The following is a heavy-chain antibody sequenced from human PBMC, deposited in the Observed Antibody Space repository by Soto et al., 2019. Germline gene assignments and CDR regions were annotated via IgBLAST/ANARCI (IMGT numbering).Heavy chain of an antibody. D-gene: IGHD2-2*02. CDR1: GGSISGYY. V-gene: IGHV4-59*01. Sequence: PSETLSLTCAVSGGSISGYYWSWIRQPPGKGLEWIGYIYYSGSTNYNPSLKSRVTISVDTSKNQFSLKLSSVTAADTAVYYCARDMGYCSSTSCYTGTYYYYYGMDVWGQGTTVTVSS. CDR3: ARDMGYCSSTSCYTGTYYYYYGMDV. J-gene: IGHJ6*02. CDR2: IYYSGST.